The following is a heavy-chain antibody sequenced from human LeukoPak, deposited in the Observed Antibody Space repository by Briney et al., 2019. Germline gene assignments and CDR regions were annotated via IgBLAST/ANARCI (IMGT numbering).Heavy chain of an antibody. CDR2: ISYDGSNK. CDR1: GFTFSSYA. D-gene: IGHD2-15*01. J-gene: IGHJ4*02. Sequence: PGGSLRLSCAASGFTFSSYAMHWVRQAPGKGLEWVAVISYDGSNKYYADSVKGRFTISRDNSKNTLYLQMNSLRAEDTAVYYCARDYATDIVVVVAPKTPPDYWGQGTLVTVSS. CDR3: ARDYATDIVVVVAPKTPPDY. V-gene: IGHV3-30*04.